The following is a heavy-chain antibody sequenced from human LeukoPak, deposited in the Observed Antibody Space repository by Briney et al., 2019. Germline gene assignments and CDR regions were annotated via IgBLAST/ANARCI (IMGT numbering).Heavy chain of an antibody. CDR2: IRYDGSNK. CDR1: GFTFSSYG. V-gene: IGHV3-30*02. D-gene: IGHD3-10*01. CDR3: AKDQGGSGSPNPDYYYYYMDV. J-gene: IGHJ6*03. Sequence: GGSLRLSCAASGFTFSSYGMHWVRQAPGKGLEWVAFIRYDGSNKYYADSVKGRFTISRDNSKNTLYLQMNSLRAEDTAVYYCAKDQGGSGSPNPDYYYYYMDVWGKGTTVTVSS.